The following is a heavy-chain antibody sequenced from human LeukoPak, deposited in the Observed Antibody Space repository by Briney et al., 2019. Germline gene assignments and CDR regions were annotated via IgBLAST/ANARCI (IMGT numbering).Heavy chain of an antibody. Sequence: GGSLRLFCATSGRTFNNYNMNWVRQAPGRALEWVSSNTSSGTYIFYADSVKGRFTISRDNAKNSLYLQMNSLGPEDTAVYYCARDPYSGNYGNYYYYYMDVWGKGTTVTISS. CDR3: ARDPYSGNYGNYYYYYMDV. D-gene: IGHD1-26*01. J-gene: IGHJ6*03. CDR2: NTSSGTYI. V-gene: IGHV3-21*01. CDR1: GRTFNNYN.